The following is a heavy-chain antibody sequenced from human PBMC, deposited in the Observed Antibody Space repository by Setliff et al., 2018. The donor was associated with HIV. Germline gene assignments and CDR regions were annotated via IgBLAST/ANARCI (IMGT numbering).Heavy chain of an antibody. V-gene: IGHV4-61*08. CDR1: GGSISSGGYY. D-gene: IGHD3-22*01. CDR3: ARDARLDHHESGGYSYQYYYMDV. J-gene: IGHJ6*03. Sequence: KSSETLSLTCTVSGGSISSGGYYWSWIRQHPGKGLEWIGYISDSVSAKYNPSLKSRVTISVDTSKSQFSLKLTSVTAADTAVYYCARDARLDHHESGGYSYQYYYMDVWGRGTTVTVSS. CDR2: ISDSVSA.